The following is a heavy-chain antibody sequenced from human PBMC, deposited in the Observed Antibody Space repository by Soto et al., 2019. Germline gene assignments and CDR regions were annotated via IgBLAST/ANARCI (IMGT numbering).Heavy chain of an antibody. Sequence: PGGSLSLSCTGSGFTFGDYGVSWFRQAPGRGLEWVSFIRSKAYDETTEYAPSVKGRFTISRDDSRSVAYLQMNSLKTDDTAVYYCTRDRTTSGYHYDAFDIWGQGTMVTVSS. D-gene: IGHD5-12*01. J-gene: IGHJ3*02. CDR1: GFTFGDYG. CDR2: IRSKAYDETT. V-gene: IGHV3-49*03. CDR3: TRDRTTSGYHYDAFDI.